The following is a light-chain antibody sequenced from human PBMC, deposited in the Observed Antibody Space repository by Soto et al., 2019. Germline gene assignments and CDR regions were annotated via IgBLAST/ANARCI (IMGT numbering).Light chain of an antibody. CDR3: QQYDSSPLT. CDR1: QGVTSSY. CDR2: GAS. Sequence: EIVLTQSPGTLSLSPGERATLSCRASQGVTSSYLAWYQQKPGQAPRLLIYGASIRATGIPDRFSGSGSGTDFPLNIRRLEPEDFAVYYCQQYDSSPLTFGGGTKVEIK. J-gene: IGKJ4*01. V-gene: IGKV3-20*01.